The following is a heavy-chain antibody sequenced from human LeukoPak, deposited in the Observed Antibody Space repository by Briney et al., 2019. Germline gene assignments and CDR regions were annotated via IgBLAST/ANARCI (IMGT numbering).Heavy chain of an antibody. Sequence: SETLSLTCAVYGGSFSGYYWSWIRQPPGKGLEWIGEINYSGSTNYNPSLKSRVTISVDTSKNQFSLKLSSVTAADTAVYYCATTASGIAVAGKSDYWGQGTLVTVSS. CDR1: GGSFSGYY. CDR3: ATTASGIAVAGKSDY. J-gene: IGHJ4*02. V-gene: IGHV4-34*01. D-gene: IGHD6-19*01. CDR2: INYSGST.